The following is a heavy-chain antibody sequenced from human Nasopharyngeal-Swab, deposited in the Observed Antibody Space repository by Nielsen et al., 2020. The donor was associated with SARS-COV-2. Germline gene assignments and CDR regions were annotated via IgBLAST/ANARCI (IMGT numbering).Heavy chain of an antibody. CDR2: TYYRSKWYN. V-gene: IGHV6-1*01. D-gene: IGHD6-19*01. J-gene: IGHJ4*02. CDR3: ARGWYSSGWNDY. CDR1: GDSVSSNSAA. Sequence: SCAISGDSVSSNSAAWNWIRQSPSRGLEWLGRTYYRSKWYNDYAVSVKSRITINPDTSKNQFSLQLNSVTPEDTAVYYCARGWYSSGWNDYWGQGTLVTVSS.